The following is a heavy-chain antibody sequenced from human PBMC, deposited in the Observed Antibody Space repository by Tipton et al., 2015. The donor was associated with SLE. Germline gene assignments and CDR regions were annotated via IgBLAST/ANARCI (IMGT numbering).Heavy chain of an antibody. J-gene: IGHJ4*02. V-gene: IGHV5-51*03. CDR1: GYSFTTYW. Sequence: QLMQSGAEVKKPGDSLKISCKSSGYSFTTYWIAWVRQMPGKGLEWMGIIYPGDSDTRYSPSFQGQVTISADKSISTAYLQWSSLKASDTAMYYCARGEWELQKGYPFDYWGQGTLVTVSS. D-gene: IGHD1-26*01. CDR3: ARGEWELQKGYPFDY. CDR2: IYPGDSDT.